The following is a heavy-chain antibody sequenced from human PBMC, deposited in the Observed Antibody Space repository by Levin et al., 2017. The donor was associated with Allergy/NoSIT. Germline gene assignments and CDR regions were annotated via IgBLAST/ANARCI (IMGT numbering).Heavy chain of an antibody. V-gene: IGHV3-30*18. CDR2: ISYDESDK. J-gene: IGHJ4*02. CDR1: GFSFRSFG. D-gene: IGHD6-13*01. Sequence: GESLKISCAASGFSFRSFGMHWVRQAPGKGLEWVAVISYDESDKFYADSVKGRFTISRDNTRSTLYLQMNSLRREDAAVYYCAKDVVFGTSSWSLDFWGQGTRVTVSS. CDR3: AKDVVFGTSSWSLDF.